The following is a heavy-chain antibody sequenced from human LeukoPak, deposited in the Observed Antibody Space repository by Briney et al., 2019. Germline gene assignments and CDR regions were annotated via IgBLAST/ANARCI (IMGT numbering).Heavy chain of an antibody. Sequence: SETLSLTCTVSGGSISSYYWSWIRQPAGKGLEWIGYIYYSGSTNYNPSLKSRVTISVDTSKNQFSLKLSSVTAADTAVYYCARAPLWFGEGGFDYWGQGTLVTVSS. CDR2: IYYSGST. D-gene: IGHD3-10*01. V-gene: IGHV4-59*01. CDR3: ARAPLWFGEGGFDY. CDR1: GGSISSYY. J-gene: IGHJ4*02.